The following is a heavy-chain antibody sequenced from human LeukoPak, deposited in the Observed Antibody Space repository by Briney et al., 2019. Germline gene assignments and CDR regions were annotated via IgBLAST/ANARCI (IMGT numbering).Heavy chain of an antibody. CDR3: ARGPIRDYGGNSGDY. CDR1: GFTFSSYT. D-gene: IGHD4-23*01. Sequence: GGSLRLSCAASGFTFSSYTMHWVRQAPGKGLEYVSAISSNGGSTYYANSVKGRFTISRDNSKNTLYLQMGSLRAEDMAVYYCARGPIRDYGGNSGDYWGQGTLVTVSS. J-gene: IGHJ4*02. V-gene: IGHV3-64*01. CDR2: ISSNGGST.